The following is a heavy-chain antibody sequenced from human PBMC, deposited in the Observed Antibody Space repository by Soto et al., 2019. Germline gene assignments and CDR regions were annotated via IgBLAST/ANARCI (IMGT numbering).Heavy chain of an antibody. V-gene: IGHV4-39*01. CDR1: GGSLTRSDYY. CDR3: ARHTYGIGLAF. CDR2: IFYNGNT. D-gene: IGHD4-17*01. Sequence: SETLSLNCSVSGGSLTRSDYYWGWIRQPPGKGLEWIGSIFYNGNTFYNPSLKSRVTISSDMSNKQFSLRLSSVTAEDSGVYYCARHTYGIGLAFWGKGTLVTVSS. J-gene: IGHJ4*02.